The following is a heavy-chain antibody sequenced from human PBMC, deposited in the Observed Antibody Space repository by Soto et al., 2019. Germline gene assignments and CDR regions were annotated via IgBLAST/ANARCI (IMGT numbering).Heavy chain of an antibody. CDR1: GFTFSSYW. Sequence: PGGSLRLSCAASGFTFSSYWMRWVRQAPGKGLVWVSRINSDGSSTSYADSVKGRFTISRDNAKNTLYLQMNSLRAEDTAVYYCARVMGYCSGGSCRTAFFDYWGQGTLVTVSS. D-gene: IGHD2-15*01. CDR3: ARVMGYCSGGSCRTAFFDY. CDR2: INSDGSST. V-gene: IGHV3-74*01. J-gene: IGHJ4*02.